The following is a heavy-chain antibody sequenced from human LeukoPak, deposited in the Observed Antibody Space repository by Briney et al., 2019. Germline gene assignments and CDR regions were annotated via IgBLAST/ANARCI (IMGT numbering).Heavy chain of an antibody. J-gene: IGHJ4*02. V-gene: IGHV3-23*01. CDR2: ISASGLMT. CDR1: GFTFSSYA. CDR3: AKDWSIGTYYTFDH. D-gene: IGHD1-26*01. Sequence: GGSLRLSCAASGFTFSSYAMHWVRQAPGKGLEWVSSISASGLMTYYADSVKGRFTVSRDNSKNSLYLQMSSLTAADTAVYYCAKDWSIGTYYTFDHWGQGTLVTVSS.